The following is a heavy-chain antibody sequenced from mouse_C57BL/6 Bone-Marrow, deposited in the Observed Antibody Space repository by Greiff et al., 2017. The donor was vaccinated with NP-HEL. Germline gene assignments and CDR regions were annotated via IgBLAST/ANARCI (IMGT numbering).Heavy chain of an antibody. Sequence: EVMLVESEGGLVQPGSSMKLSCTASGFTFSDYYMAWVRQVPEKGLEWVANINYDGSSTYYLDSLKSRFIISRDNAKNILYLQMSSLKSEDTATYYCARDGNYGSSFDYWGQGPTLTVSS. D-gene: IGHD1-1*01. CDR1: GFTFSDYY. J-gene: IGHJ2*01. V-gene: IGHV5-16*01. CDR3: ARDGNYGSSFDY. CDR2: INYDGSST.